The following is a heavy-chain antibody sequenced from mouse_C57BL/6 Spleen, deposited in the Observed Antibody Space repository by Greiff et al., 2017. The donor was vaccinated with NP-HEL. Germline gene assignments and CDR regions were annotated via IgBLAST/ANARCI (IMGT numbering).Heavy chain of an antibody. V-gene: IGHV1-15*01. CDR3: TRRVYYYNYFDY. CDR1: GYTFTDYE. CDR2: IDPETGGT. D-gene: IGHD1-1*01. Sequence: VQLQQSGAELVRPGASVTLSCKASGYTFTDYEMHWVKQTPVHGLEWIGAIDPETGGTAYNQKFKGKAILTADKSSSTAYMELRSLTSEDSAVYYCTRRVYYYNYFDYWGQGTTLTVSS. J-gene: IGHJ2*01.